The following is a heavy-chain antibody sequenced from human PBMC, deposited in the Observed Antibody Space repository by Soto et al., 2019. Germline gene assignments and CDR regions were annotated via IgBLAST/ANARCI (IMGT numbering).Heavy chain of an antibody. CDR1: GFTFSSYS. J-gene: IGHJ6*02. V-gene: IGHV3-64D*08. CDR3: IKGYTYMSDFDYGLDV. Sequence: PGGSLRLSCSASGFTFSSYSVHWVRQAPGKGLEYVSAISSNGETTFYADSVKGRFAISRDNSKDTLYLQMSSLRAEDTAVYYRIKGYTYMSDFDYGLDVWGQGTTVTVSS. CDR2: ISSNGETT. D-gene: IGHD2-2*02.